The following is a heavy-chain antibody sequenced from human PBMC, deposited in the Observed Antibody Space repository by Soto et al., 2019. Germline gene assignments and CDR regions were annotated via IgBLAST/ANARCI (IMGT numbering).Heavy chain of an antibody. V-gene: IGHV4-59*01. CDR2: IYYSGST. CDR3: ARLPGIAAAGTWGGYYYYGMDV. Sequence: SETLSLTCTVSGGSISSYYWSWIRQPPGKGLEWIGYIYYSGSTNYNPSLKSRVTISVDTSKNQFSLKLSSVTAADTAVYYCARLPGIAAAGTWGGYYYYGMDVWGQGTTVTVSS. J-gene: IGHJ6*02. CDR1: GGSISSYY. D-gene: IGHD6-13*01.